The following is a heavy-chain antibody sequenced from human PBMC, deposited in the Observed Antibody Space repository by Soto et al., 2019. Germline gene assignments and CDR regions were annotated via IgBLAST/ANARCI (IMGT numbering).Heavy chain of an antibody. CDR2: ISYDGSNK. CDR1: GFTFSSYA. CDR3: ARDTRPYGGNSFFDY. D-gene: IGHD4-17*01. J-gene: IGHJ4*02. Sequence: GRSLRLSCAASGFTFSSYAMHWVRQAPGKGLEWVAVISYDGSNKYYAESVKGRFTTSRDNSKSTLYLQMNSLRAEDTAVYYCARDTRPYGGNSFFDYWGQGTLVTVSS. V-gene: IGHV3-30-3*01.